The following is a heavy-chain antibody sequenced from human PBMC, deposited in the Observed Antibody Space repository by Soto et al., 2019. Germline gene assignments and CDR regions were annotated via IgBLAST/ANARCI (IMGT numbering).Heavy chain of an antibody. CDR1: GSTFSSYA. D-gene: IGHD4-4*01. Sequence: GGSLRLSCAASGSTFSSYAMSWVRQAPGKGLEWVSAISGSGGSTYYADSVEGRFTISRDNSKNTLYLQMNSLRAEDTAVYYCAKGATVTYVGPFDYWGQGTLVTVSS. CDR3: AKGATVTYVGPFDY. V-gene: IGHV3-23*01. J-gene: IGHJ4*02. CDR2: ISGSGGST.